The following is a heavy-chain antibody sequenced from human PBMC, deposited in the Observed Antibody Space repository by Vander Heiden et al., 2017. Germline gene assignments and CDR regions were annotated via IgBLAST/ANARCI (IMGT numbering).Heavy chain of an antibody. CDR1: GFTFSSYW. J-gene: IGHJ6*02. D-gene: IGHD3-10*01. Sequence: EVQLVESGGGLVQPGGSLRLSGAAYGFTFSSYWMSWVRQAPGKGLEWVANIKQDGSEKYYVDSVKGRFTISRDNAKNSLYLQMNSLRAEDTAVYYCARALYGSGNYYYYGMDVWGQGTTVTVSS. CDR3: ARALYGSGNYYYYGMDV. V-gene: IGHV3-7*01. CDR2: IKQDGSEK.